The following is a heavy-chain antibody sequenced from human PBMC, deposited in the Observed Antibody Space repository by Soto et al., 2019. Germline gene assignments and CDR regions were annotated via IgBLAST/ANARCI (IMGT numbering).Heavy chain of an antibody. D-gene: IGHD2-15*01. J-gene: IGHJ4*02. V-gene: IGHV3-15*01. CDR1: GFTFSNVW. CDR3: TAGYCSGGSCYSVVY. Sequence: EVQLVESGGGLVKPGGSLSLSCAASGFTFSNVWMSWVRQAPGKGLEWDGRIKRRADGGTTDYATPVRDRFTVSRDDSKITLYLQMKSLKTEDTAVYYCTAGYCSGGSCYSVVYWGQGTLVTVSS. CDR2: IKRRADGGTT.